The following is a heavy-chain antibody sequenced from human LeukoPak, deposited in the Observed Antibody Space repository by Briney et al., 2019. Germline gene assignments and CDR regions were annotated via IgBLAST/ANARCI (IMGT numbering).Heavy chain of an antibody. CDR3: ARVRSGYLYYYYGMDV. Sequence: GGSLRLSCVASGLTVSSNCMSWVRQAPGKGLEWVSVIYSGGSTYYADSVKGRFTISRDNSKNTLYLQMNSLRAEDTAVYYCARVRSGYLYYYYGMDVWGQGTTVTVSS. CDR1: GLTVSSNC. J-gene: IGHJ6*02. CDR2: IYSGGST. D-gene: IGHD5-12*01. V-gene: IGHV3-53*01.